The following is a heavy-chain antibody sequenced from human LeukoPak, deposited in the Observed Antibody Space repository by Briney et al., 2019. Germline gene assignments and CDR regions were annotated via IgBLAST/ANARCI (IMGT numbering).Heavy chain of an antibody. V-gene: IGHV3-30*18. D-gene: IGHD2/OR15-2a*01. CDR2: ISYDGSNK. J-gene: IGHJ4*02. Sequence: SGRSLRLSCAASGFTYSSYGMHWLRQAPGKGLEWVAVISYDGSNKYYADSVKGRFTISRDNSKNTLYLQMNSLRAEDTAVYYCAKDPENLEAHFDYWGQGTLVTVSS. CDR1: GFTYSSYG. CDR3: AKDPENLEAHFDY.